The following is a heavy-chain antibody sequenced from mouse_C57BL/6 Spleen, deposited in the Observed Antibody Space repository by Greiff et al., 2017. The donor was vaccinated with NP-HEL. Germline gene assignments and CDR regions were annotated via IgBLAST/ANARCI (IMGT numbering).Heavy chain of an antibody. CDR3: ARSGDGYLWYFDV. V-gene: IGHV1-54*01. J-gene: IGHJ1*03. Sequence: VQLQQSGAELVRPGTSVKVSCKASGYAFTNYLIEWVKQRPGQGLEWIGVINPGSGGTNYNEKFKGKATLTADKSSSTAYMQLSSLTSEDSAVYFCARSGDGYLWYFDVWGTGTTVTVSS. CDR2: INPGSGGT. D-gene: IGHD2-3*01. CDR1: GYAFTNYL.